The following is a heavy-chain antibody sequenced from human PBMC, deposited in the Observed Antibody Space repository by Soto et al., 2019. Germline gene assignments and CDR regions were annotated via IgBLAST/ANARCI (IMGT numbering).Heavy chain of an antibody. Sequence: GGSLRLSCAASGFTFSSYAMSWVRQAPGKGLEWVSAISGSGGSTYYADSVKGRFTISRDNSKNTLYLQMNSLRAEDTVVYYGAKDTIFGVVQASNAFDIWGQGTMVTVSS. J-gene: IGHJ3*02. D-gene: IGHD3-3*01. CDR2: ISGSGGST. CDR1: GFTFSSYA. V-gene: IGHV3-23*01. CDR3: AKDTIFGVVQASNAFDI.